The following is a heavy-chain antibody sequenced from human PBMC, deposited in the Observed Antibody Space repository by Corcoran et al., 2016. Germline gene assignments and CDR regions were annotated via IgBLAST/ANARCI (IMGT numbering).Heavy chain of an antibody. Sequence: QVQLQQWGAGLLKPSETLSLTCAVYGGSFSGYYWSWIRQPPGKGLEWIGEINHSGSTNYNPSLKSRVTISVDTSKNQFSLKLSSVTAADTAVYYCAREKDCSGGSCSTRGYYFDYWGQGTLVTVSS. CDR3: AREKDCSGGSCSTRGYYFDY. V-gene: IGHV4-34*01. D-gene: IGHD2-15*01. CDR2: INHSGST. J-gene: IGHJ4*02. CDR1: GGSFSGYY.